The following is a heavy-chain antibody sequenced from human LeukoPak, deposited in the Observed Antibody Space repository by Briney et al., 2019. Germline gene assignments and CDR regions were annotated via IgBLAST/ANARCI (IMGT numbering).Heavy chain of an antibody. CDR2: MNSNSGNT. CDR1: GYTFTTYD. CDR3: ARDNYYGSGKKDLDY. V-gene: IGHV1-8*01. Sequence: ASVKLSCNASGYTFTTYDINWFPQATEQGLESMGWMNSNSGNTGYAQKFQGRVTMTRSTYMSTAYMELNSLRSEDTAVYYCARDNYYGSGKKDLDYWGQGTLVTVSS. J-gene: IGHJ4*02. D-gene: IGHD3-10*01.